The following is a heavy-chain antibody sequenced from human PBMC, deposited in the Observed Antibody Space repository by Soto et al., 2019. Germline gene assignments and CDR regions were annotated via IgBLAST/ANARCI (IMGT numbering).Heavy chain of an antibody. CDR1: GGTFSSYT. J-gene: IGHJ2*01. Sequence: QVQLVQSGAEVKKPGSSVTVSCKASGGTFSSYTISWVRQAPGQGLEWMGGIIPIFGTANYARKFQGRVTIXXDXSXNTAYMELSSLRSEDTAVYYCARGNHRWLQLWYFDLWGRGTLVTVSS. CDR3: ARGNHRWLQLWYFDL. D-gene: IGHD5-12*01. V-gene: IGHV1-69*12. CDR2: IIPIFGTA.